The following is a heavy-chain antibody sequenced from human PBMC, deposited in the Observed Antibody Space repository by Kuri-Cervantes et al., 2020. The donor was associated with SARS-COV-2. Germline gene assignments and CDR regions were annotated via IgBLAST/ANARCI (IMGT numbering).Heavy chain of an antibody. Sequence: GGSLRLSCAASGFAFSTYAMSWVHQAPGKGLEWVANIKQDGSEKYYVDSVKGRFTISRDNAKNSLYLQMNSLRAEDTAVYYCAKDLQAGTPGYYFDYWGQGTLVTVSS. J-gene: IGHJ4*02. CDR1: GFAFSTYA. CDR2: IKQDGSEK. CDR3: AKDLQAGTPGYYFDY. V-gene: IGHV3-7*03. D-gene: IGHD1-1*01.